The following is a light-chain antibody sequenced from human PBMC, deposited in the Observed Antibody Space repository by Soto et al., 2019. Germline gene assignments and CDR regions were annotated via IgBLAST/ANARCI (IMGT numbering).Light chain of an antibody. CDR3: QQYYNWPLFT. Sequence: EMVMTQSPGTLSVSPGERATLSCRVSQSVTTNLAWYQQKPGQAPRLLIYGASTRATGVPARFSGSGSGTEFTLTISSLQSEDFAIYYCQQYYNWPLFTFGQGTRLDSK. J-gene: IGKJ2*01. CDR2: GAS. CDR1: QSVTTN. V-gene: IGKV3-15*01.